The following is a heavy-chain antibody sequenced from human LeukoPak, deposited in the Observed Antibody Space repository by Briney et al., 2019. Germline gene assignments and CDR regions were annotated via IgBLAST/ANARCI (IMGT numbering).Heavy chain of an antibody. D-gene: IGHD6-25*01. CDR3: ARHAGFASGWVSYYYDL. Sequence: GGSLRLSCTASGFTITSSYMSWVRQAPGKGLEWVSLIYTGGRTHFADSVKGRFTLSRDNSKNTLYLQMNTLRAEDTAVYYCARHAGFASGWVSYYYDLWGQGTVVTVSS. CDR2: IYTGGRT. J-gene: IGHJ4*02. V-gene: IGHV3-66*04. CDR1: GFTITSSY.